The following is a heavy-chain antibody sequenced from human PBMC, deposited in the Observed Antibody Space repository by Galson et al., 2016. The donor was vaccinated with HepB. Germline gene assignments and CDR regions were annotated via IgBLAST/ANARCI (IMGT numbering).Heavy chain of an antibody. V-gene: IGHV4-34*01. D-gene: IGHD6-19*01. J-gene: IGHJ5*02. CDR1: GGSFSGYS. CDR2: INHSGGT. CDR3: ARGRWLVRYFDP. Sequence: SETLSLTCAVSGGSFSGYSWSWIRQPPGKGLEWMGEINHSGGTNYNTSLKSRVTLSVDTSKNHFSLKLSSVTAADTAVYYCARGRWLVRYFDPWGQGTLVTVSS.